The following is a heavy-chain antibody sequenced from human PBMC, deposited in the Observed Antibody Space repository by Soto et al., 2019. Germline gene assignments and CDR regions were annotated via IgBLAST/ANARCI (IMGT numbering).Heavy chain of an antibody. CDR1: GGTFSSYA. CDR3: ARTYCNNGVCSHREDP. D-gene: IGHD2-8*01. CDR2: IIPIFGTA. Sequence: ASVKVSCKASGGTFSSYAISWVRQAPGQGLEWMGGIIPIFGTANYAQKFQGRVTITADKSTSTAYMELSSLRSEDTAVYYCARTYCNNGVCSHREDPCGQGPLVTVYS. J-gene: IGHJ5*02. V-gene: IGHV1-69*06.